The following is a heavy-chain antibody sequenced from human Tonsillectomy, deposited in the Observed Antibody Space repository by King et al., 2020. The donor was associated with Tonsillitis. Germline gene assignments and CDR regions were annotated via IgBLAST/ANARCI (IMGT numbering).Heavy chain of an antibody. D-gene: IGHD3-16*01. CDR1: GFRLISYE. CDR2: ISTSGSTI. J-gene: IGHJ5*02. CDR3: ARDRVISFGGVGFDP. Sequence: VQLQESGGALVQPGGSLRLSCVVSGFRLISYEMNWVRQAPGKGLEWISYISTSGSTIYYADSVKGRFTISRDNAKNSLYLQMNSLRVEDTALYYCARDRVISFGGVGFDPWGQGTLVTVSS. V-gene: IGHV3-48*03.